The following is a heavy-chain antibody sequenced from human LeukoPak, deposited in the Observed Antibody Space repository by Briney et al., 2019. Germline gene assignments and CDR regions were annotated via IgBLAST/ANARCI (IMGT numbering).Heavy chain of an antibody. CDR1: GGSISSYY. J-gene: IGHJ3*02. CDR3: ARIGINSGYSKAFDI. CDR2: IYTSGNT. V-gene: IGHV4-4*07. Sequence: SETLSLTCTVSGGSISSYYWSWIRQPAGKGLEWIGRIYTSGNTNYNPSLKSRVTMSVDTSKNQFSLKLSSVTAADTAVYYCARIGINSGYSKAFDIWGQGTMVTVSS. D-gene: IGHD3-22*01.